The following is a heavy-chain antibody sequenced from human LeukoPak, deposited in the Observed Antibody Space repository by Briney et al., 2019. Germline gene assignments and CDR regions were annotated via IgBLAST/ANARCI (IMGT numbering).Heavy chain of an antibody. CDR1: GFTFSSYG. D-gene: IGHD3-10*01. V-gene: IGHV3-23*01. CDR3: AKDPVLWFGELDPYYFDY. J-gene: IGHJ4*02. CDR2: ISGSGGST. Sequence: GGSLRLSCAASGFTFSSYGMGWVRQAPGKGLEWVSAISGSGGSTYYADSVKGRFTISRDNSKNTLYLQMNSLRAEDTAVYYCAKDPVLWFGELDPYYFDYWGQGTLVTVSS.